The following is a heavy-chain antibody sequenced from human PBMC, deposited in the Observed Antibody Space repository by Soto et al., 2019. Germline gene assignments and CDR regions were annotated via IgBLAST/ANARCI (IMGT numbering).Heavy chain of an antibody. CDR1: GGSISSYY. V-gene: IGHV4-59*01. CDR3: ARLSWLRNYYYGMDV. J-gene: IGHJ6*02. CDR2: IYYSGST. Sequence: SETLSLTCTVPGGSISSYYWSWIRQPPGKGLEWIGYIYYSGSTNYNPSLKSRVTISVDTSKNQFSLKLSSVTAADTAVYYCARLSWLRNYYYGMDVWGQGTTVTLSS. D-gene: IGHD5-12*01.